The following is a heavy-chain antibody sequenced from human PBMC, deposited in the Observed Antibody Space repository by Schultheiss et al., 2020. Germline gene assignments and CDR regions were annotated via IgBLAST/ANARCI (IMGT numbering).Heavy chain of an antibody. CDR3: ASEVDFLITVGGVFASSSVYHYYAMDV. CDR1: GGSISSGGYY. J-gene: IGHJ6*02. D-gene: IGHD3-16*02. V-gene: IGHV4-39*01. CDR2: IYYSGST. Sequence: SETLSLTCSVSGGSISSGGYYWSWIRQHPGKGLEWIGSIYYSGSTYYNPSIKSRVTISVDTSKNQFSLKLTSVTAADTAVYYCASEVDFLITVGGVFASSSVYHYYAMDVWGHGTAVTVSS.